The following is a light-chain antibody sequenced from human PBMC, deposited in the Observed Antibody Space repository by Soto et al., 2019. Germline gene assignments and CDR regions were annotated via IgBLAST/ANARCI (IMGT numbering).Light chain of an antibody. CDR3: QQFNNYPRT. CDR1: QGISNY. J-gene: IGKJ2*01. CDR2: TAS. V-gene: IGKV1-9*01. Sequence: DIQVTQSPSFLSASVGDRVTITCRASQGISNYLAWYQQKPGRAAKLLIYTASTLHSGVPSRFSGSGSGTEFTLTISSXQPEDFATYYCQQFNNYPRTFGQGTKVDIK.